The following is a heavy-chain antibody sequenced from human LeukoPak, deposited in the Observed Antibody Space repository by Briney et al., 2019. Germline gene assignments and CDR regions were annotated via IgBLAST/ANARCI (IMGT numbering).Heavy chain of an antibody. CDR1: GGSISSYY. Sequence: PSETLSLTCTVSGGSISSYYWSWIRQPPGKGLEWIGYIYYSGSTNYNPSLKSRVTMSVDTSKNQFSLKLSSVTAADTAVYYCARDVPAAPPDYWGQGTLVTVSS. CDR2: IYYSGST. J-gene: IGHJ4*02. CDR3: ARDVPAAPPDY. V-gene: IGHV4-59*01. D-gene: IGHD2-2*01.